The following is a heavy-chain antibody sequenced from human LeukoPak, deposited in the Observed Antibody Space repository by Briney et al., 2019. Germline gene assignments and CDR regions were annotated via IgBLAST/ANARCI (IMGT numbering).Heavy chain of an antibody. D-gene: IGHD3-10*01. J-gene: IGHJ4*02. V-gene: IGHV4-34*01. CDR3: ASSPYYYGSGGLY. Sequence: SETLSLTCAVYGGSFSGYYWSWIRQPPGKALEWIGEINHSGSTNYNPSLKSRVTISVDTSKNQFSLKLSSVTAADTAVYYCASSPYYYGSGGLYWGQGTLVTVSS. CDR1: GGSFSGYY. CDR2: INHSGST.